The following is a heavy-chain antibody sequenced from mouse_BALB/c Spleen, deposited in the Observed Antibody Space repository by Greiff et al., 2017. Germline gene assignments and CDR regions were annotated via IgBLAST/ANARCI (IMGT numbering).Heavy chain of an antibody. CDR2: INPYNDGT. CDR3: ARWGLHYGYDGFFAY. J-gene: IGHJ3*01. D-gene: IGHD2-2*01. CDR1: GYTFTSYV. V-gene: IGHV1-14*01. Sequence: VQLKQSGPELVKPGASVKMSCKASGYTFTSYVMHWVKQKPGQGLEWIGYINPYNDGTKYNEKFKGKATLTSDKSSSTAYMELSSLTSEDSAVYYCARWGLHYGYDGFFAYWGQGTLVTVSA.